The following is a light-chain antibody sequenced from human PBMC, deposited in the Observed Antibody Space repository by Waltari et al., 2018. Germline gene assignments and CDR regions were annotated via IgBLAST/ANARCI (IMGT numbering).Light chain of an antibody. CDR3: QQADSFPLT. Sequence: TCRASDDIGTYLALDQQKTGEAPQLLISAASILQSGGPSRFSGSGSGTDVTLTISSLLPEYFATYFCQQADSFPLTFGGGTTVEV. V-gene: IGKV1-12*01. J-gene: IGKJ4*01. CDR1: DDIGTY. CDR2: AAS.